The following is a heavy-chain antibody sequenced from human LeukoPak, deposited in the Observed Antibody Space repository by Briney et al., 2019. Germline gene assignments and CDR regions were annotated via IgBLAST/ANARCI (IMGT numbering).Heavy chain of an antibody. CDR1: GITLSNYG. Sequence: GGSLRLSCAVSGITLSNYGMSWVRQAPGKGLEWVAGITGSGGSTNYADSVKGRFTISRDNAKNTLYLQMNSLRAEDTAVYFCAKRGVVIRVILVGFHKEAYYFDSWGQGALVTVSS. D-gene: IGHD3-10*01. J-gene: IGHJ4*02. CDR3: AKRGVVIRVILVGFHKEAYYFDS. CDR2: ITGSGGST. V-gene: IGHV3-23*01.